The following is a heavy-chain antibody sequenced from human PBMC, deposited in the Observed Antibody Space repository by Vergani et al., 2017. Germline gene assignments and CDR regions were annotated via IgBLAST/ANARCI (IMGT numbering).Heavy chain of an antibody. CDR3: ARRYSSDY. CDR2: IKQDGSEK. CDR1: GFTFGKYW. J-gene: IGHJ4*02. D-gene: IGHD5-18*01. V-gene: IGHV3-7*01. Sequence: EVQLVQSGGGLVQPGGSLRLSCAASGFTFGKYWMTWVRQAPGKGLEWVANIKQDGSEKYYVDSVKGRFTISRDNAKNSLYLQMNSLRAEDTAVYYCARRYSSDYWGQGTLVTVSS.